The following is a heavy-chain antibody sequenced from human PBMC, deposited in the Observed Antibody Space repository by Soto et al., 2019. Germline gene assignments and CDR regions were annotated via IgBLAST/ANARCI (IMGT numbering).Heavy chain of an antibody. Sequence: LSLTCAASGFTFSSYWMHWVRQAPGKGLVWVSRINGDGSSTSYADSVKGRFTISRDNAKNTLYLQMNSLRAEDTAVYYCASSTGDLGYWGQGTLVTVSS. CDR1: GFTFSSYW. D-gene: IGHD7-27*01. CDR3: ASSTGDLGY. CDR2: INGDGSST. J-gene: IGHJ4*02. V-gene: IGHV3-74*01.